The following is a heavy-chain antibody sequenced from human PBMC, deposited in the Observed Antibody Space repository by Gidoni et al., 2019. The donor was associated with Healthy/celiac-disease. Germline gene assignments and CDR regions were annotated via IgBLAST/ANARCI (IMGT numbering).Heavy chain of an antibody. J-gene: IGHJ4*02. D-gene: IGHD6-13*01. CDR3: ARMAKGYSSSWYSYYFDY. Sequence: QVTLKESGPALVKPTQTLTLTCTFSGFSLSTSGMRVSWIRQPPGKALEWLARIDWDDDKFYSTSLKTRLTISKDTSKNQVVLTMTNMDPVDTATYYCARMAKGYSSSWYSYYFDYWGQGTLVTVSS. CDR2: IDWDDDK. V-gene: IGHV2-70*04. CDR1: GFSLSTSGMR.